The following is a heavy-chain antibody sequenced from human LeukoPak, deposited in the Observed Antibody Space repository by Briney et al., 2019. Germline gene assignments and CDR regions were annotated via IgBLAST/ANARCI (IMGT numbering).Heavy chain of an antibody. J-gene: IGHJ3*01. Sequence: ASVKVSCKASGYTFTSYDINWVRQATGQGLEWMGWMNPNSGNTDYAQKFQGRVTITRNTSISTAYMELSSLRSEDTAVYYCARVRDGYNDAYDVWGQGTMVTVPS. CDR2: MNPNSGNT. CDR3: ARVRDGYNDAYDV. V-gene: IGHV1-8*03. D-gene: IGHD5-24*01. CDR1: GYTFTSYD.